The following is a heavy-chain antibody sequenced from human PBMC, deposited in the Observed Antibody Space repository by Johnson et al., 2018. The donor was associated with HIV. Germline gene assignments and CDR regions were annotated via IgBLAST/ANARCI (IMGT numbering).Heavy chain of an antibody. D-gene: IGHD6-19*01. Sequence: QVLLVESGGGVVQPGRSLRLSCAASGFTFSSYAMHWVRQAPGKGLEWVVTISYDGSNKYYADSVKGRFTLSSDNSKNTLYLQMNSRRPEDTAVYYCARDRPSGWPDAFDIWGQGTMVTVSS. CDR2: ISYDGSNK. J-gene: IGHJ3*02. CDR1: GFTFSSYA. V-gene: IGHV3-30*14. CDR3: ARDRPSGWPDAFDI.